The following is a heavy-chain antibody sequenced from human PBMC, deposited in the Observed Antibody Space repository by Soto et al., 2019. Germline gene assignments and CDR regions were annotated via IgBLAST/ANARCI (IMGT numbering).Heavy chain of an antibody. D-gene: IGHD2-15*01. CDR2: ILKDGKSK. Sequence: HPGGSLRLSCAASGFILSDFAMHWVRQAPGRGLEWVAVILKDGKSKYYADSVRGRFTISSDTSKDTIFLQLTSLRLDDSAVYYCAKTGCNGGSCFSWFDPWGQGTPVTVS. J-gene: IGHJ5*02. V-gene: IGHV3-30*04. CDR3: AKTGCNGGSCFSWFDP. CDR1: GFILSDFA.